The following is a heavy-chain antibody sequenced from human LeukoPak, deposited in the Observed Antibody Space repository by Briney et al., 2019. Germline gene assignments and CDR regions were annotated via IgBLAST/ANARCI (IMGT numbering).Heavy chain of an antibody. J-gene: IGHJ4*02. CDR3: AREVGPVTSHRIDS. D-gene: IGHD1-26*01. CDR2: ICHSGISGNT. V-gene: IGHV4-59*04. Sequence: SETLSLTCTVSGDSISSACWSWSRQPPGKGLEWIGSICHSGISGNTYYNPSLKSRVTISLDTPQNQFSLKLSSVTAADTAVYSCAREVGPVTSHRIDSWGQGSLVTVSS. CDR1: GDSISSAC.